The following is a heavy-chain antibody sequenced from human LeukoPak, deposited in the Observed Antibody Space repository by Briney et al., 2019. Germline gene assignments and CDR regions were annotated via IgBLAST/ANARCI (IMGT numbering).Heavy chain of an antibody. Sequence: SETLSLTCTVSGGSVSSGSYYCNWIRQPPGKGLEWIGYIYYSGSTNYNPSLKSRVTIALDTSRNQFSLKLGSVTAADTAVYYCARYSGSFSKARSDYWGQGTLVTVSS. CDR1: GGSVSSGSYY. J-gene: IGHJ4*02. D-gene: IGHD1-26*01. CDR2: IYYSGST. CDR3: ARYSGSFSKARSDY. V-gene: IGHV4-61*01.